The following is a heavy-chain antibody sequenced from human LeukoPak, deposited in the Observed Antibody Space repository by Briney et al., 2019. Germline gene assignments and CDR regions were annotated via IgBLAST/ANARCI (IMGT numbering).Heavy chain of an antibody. D-gene: IGHD3-22*01. CDR1: GFTFSHYW. CDR3: AREAYSSGYYASDY. CDR2: ISYDGSNK. Sequence: PGGSLRLSCAASGFTFSHYWMSWVRQAPGKGLEWVAVISYDGSNKYYADSVKGRFTISRDNSKNTLYLQMNSLRAEDTAVYYCAREAYSSGYYASDYWGQGTLVTVSS. J-gene: IGHJ4*02. V-gene: IGHV3-30*03.